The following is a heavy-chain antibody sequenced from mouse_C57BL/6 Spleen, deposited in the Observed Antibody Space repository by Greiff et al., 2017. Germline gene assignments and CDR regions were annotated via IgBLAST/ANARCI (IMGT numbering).Heavy chain of an antibody. CDR2: IYPGDGDT. Sequence: QVQLQQSGPELVKPGASVKISCKASGYAFSSSWMNWVKQRPGKGLEWIGRIYPGDGDTNYNGKFKGKATLTADKSSSTAYMQLSSLTSEDSAVYFCARYGTTVVALRDAMDYWGQGTSVTVSS. V-gene: IGHV1-82*01. CDR1: GYAFSSSW. J-gene: IGHJ4*01. CDR3: ARYGTTVVALRDAMDY. D-gene: IGHD1-1*01.